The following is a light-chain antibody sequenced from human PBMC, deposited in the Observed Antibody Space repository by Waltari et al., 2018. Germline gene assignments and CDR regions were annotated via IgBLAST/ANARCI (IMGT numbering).Light chain of an antibody. CDR2: DVS. CDR1: STDVGGFDY. Sequence: QSALTQPRLVSGSTGQSVSISCTGSSTDVGGFDYVSWYQQFPCKAPRLLLFDVSKRSSGVPDRFSGSKADNTASLTISGLVPEDEAVYYCCSFVGSYTSVFGGGTKLTVL. V-gene: IGLV2-11*01. CDR3: CSFVGSYTSV. J-gene: IGLJ3*02.